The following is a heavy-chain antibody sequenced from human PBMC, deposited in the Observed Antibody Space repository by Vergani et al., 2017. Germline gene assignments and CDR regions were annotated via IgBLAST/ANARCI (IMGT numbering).Heavy chain of an antibody. CDR1: GGSFSGYY. D-gene: IGHD3-10*01. Sequence: QVQLQQWGAGLLKPSETLSLTCAVYGGSFSGYYWSWIRQPPGKGLEWIGEINHSGSTNYNPSLKSRVTISVDTSTNQFSLKLSSVTAADTAVYYCARGPVGTMVRGVFDYWGQGTLVTVSS. CDR3: ARGPVGTMVRGVFDY. V-gene: IGHV4-34*01. J-gene: IGHJ4*02. CDR2: INHSGST.